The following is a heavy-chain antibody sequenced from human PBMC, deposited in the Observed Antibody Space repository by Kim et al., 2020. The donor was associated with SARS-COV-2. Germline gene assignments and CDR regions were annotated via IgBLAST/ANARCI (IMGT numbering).Heavy chain of an antibody. CDR1: GFTFSSYA. D-gene: IGHD3-10*01. J-gene: IGHJ4*01. Sequence: GGSLRLSCAASGFTFSSYAMSWVRQAPGKGLEWVSAIRGSGGSTYYADSVKGRFTISRDNSKNTLYLQMNSLRAEDTAVNYCAKDSFWDYGLGCLFAYWGHRTLVTVSS. CDR3: AKDSFWDYGLGCLFAY. V-gene: IGHV3-23*01. CDR2: IRGSGGST.